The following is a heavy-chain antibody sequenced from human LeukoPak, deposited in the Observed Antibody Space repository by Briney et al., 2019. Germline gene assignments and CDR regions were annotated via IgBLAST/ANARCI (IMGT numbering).Heavy chain of an antibody. V-gene: IGHV4-39*01. CDR2: IYYSGST. Sequence: SETLSLTCTVSGGSISSSSYYWGWIRQPPGKGLEWIGSIYYSGSTYYNPSLKSRVTISVDTSKNQFSLKLSSVTAADTAVYYCARPSSSWYGPSGYFDYWGRGTLVTVSS. J-gene: IGHJ4*02. D-gene: IGHD6-13*01. CDR3: ARPSSSWYGPSGYFDY. CDR1: GGSISSSSYY.